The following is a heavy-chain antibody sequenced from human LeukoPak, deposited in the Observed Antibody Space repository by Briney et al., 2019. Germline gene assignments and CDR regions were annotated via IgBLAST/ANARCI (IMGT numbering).Heavy chain of an antibody. V-gene: IGHV4-59*01. J-gene: IGHJ3*02. D-gene: IGHD3-3*01. Sequence: SETLSLTCTVSGGSISSYYWSWIRQPPGKGLEWIGYIYYSGSTNYNPSLKSRVTISVDTSKNQFSLKLSSVTAADTAVYYCARGTQGRYYDFWSGYYTDDAFDIWGQGTMVTVSS. CDR3: ARGTQGRYYDFWSGYYTDDAFDI. CDR1: GGSISSYY. CDR2: IYYSGST.